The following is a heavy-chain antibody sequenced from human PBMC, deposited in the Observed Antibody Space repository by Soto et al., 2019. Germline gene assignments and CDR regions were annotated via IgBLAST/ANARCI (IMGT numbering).Heavy chain of an antibody. CDR3: ARDYYRSASYGNYYSYGMDV. V-gene: IGHV4-4*07. Sequence: KPSETLSLSCTASGGSFSSYYWSWIRQPAGKGLELIGRIYATGSTNYNPSLKSRVTMSVDASKNQFSLKLSSVTAADTALYFCARDYYRSASYGNYYSYGMDVWGQGTMVTVSS. CDR2: IYATGST. D-gene: IGHD3-10*01. J-gene: IGHJ6*02. CDR1: GGSFSSYY.